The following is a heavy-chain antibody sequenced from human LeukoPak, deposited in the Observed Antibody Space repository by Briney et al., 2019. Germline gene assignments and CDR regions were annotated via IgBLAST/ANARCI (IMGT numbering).Heavy chain of an antibody. J-gene: IGHJ4*02. CDR3: AKLGDQTLVRGAGSDYFDY. D-gene: IGHD3-10*01. CDR2: ISASGGST. CDR1: GFTFSSYA. V-gene: IGHV3-23*01. Sequence: GGSLRLSCAASGFTFSSYAMTWVRQAPGKGLEWVSAISASGGSTYYADSVKGRFTISRDNSKNTLYLQMNSLRAEDTAVYYCAKLGDQTLVRGAGSDYFDYWGQGTLVTVSS.